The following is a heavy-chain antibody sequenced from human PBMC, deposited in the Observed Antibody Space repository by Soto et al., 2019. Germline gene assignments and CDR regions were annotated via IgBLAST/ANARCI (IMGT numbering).Heavy chain of an antibody. CDR2: ISWNSANM. CDR3: VKDISGRGSYYYYYGMDV. D-gene: IGHD3-16*01. V-gene: IGHV3-9*01. J-gene: IGHJ6*02. CDR1: GFTFDDYA. Sequence: HPGGSLRLSCAASGFTFDDYAMHWVRQAPGKGLEWVSGISWNSANMNYVDSVKARFTISRDNAKHSLSLQMNSLREEDTALYYCVKDISGRGSYYYYYGMDVWGQGTTVTVSS.